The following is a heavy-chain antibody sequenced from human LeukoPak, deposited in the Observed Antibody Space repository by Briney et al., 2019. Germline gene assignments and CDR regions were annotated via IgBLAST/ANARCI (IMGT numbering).Heavy chain of an antibody. CDR3: AKSADSSGYRQLDY. D-gene: IGHD3-22*01. V-gene: IGHV3-23*01. CDR1: GFTFSSYG. CDR2: IGGSGDST. J-gene: IGHJ4*02. Sequence: GGSLRLSCAASGFTFSSYGMSWVRQAPGKGLEWVSTIGGSGDSTYYADSVKGRFTISRDNSKNTLYLQMNSLRAEDTAVYYCAKSADSSGYRQLDYWGQGTLVTVSS.